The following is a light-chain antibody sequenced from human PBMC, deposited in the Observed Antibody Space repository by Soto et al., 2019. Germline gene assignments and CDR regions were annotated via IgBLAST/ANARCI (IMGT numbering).Light chain of an antibody. CDR3: QQSFSTPPT. Sequence: IQLTQSPSSLSASVGDRVTITCRASQSISYYLNWYQQKPGKAPKLLIYAASSLQGGVPSRFSGSRSGTDFTLTINSLQPEDLATYYCQQSFSTPPTFGQGTKVDIK. V-gene: IGKV1-39*01. CDR2: AAS. CDR1: QSISYY. J-gene: IGKJ1*01.